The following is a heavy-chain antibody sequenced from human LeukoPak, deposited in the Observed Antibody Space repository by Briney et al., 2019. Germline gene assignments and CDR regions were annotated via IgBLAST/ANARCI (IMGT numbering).Heavy chain of an antibody. J-gene: IGHJ4*02. V-gene: IGHV3-21*04. CDR3: ASNLYGSGGYFGY. CDR2: ISRSSIYR. CDR1: GFTFSSYG. D-gene: IGHD3-10*01. Sequence: SGGSLRLSCAASGFTFSSYGMSWVRQAPGKGLEWVSSISRSSIYRYYADSVRGRFTISRDNAKNSLYLQMNSLRAEDTAVYYCASNLYGSGGYFGYWGQGTLVTVSS.